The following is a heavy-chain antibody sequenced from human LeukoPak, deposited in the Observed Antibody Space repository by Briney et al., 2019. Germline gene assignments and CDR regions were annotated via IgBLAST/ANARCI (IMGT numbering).Heavy chain of an antibody. CDR2: ISSSSSYI. J-gene: IGHJ5*02. Sequence: KAGGSLRLSCAASGFTFSSYSMNWVRQAPGKGLEWVSSISSSSSYIYYADSVKGRFTISRDNAKNSLYLQMNSLGAEDTAVYYCAREGTTGTTSWFDPWGQGTLVTVSS. D-gene: IGHD1-1*01. V-gene: IGHV3-21*01. CDR3: AREGTTGTTSWFDP. CDR1: GFTFSSYS.